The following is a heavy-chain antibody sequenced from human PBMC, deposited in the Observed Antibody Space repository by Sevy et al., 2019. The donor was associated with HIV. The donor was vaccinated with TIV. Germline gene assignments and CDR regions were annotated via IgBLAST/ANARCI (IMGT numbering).Heavy chain of an antibody. V-gene: IGHV3-30*18. D-gene: IGHD6-13*01. J-gene: IGHJ4*02. Sequence: GGSLRLSCAASGFTFSSYGMHWVRQAPGKGLEWVAVISYDGSNKYYADSVKGRFTISRDNSKNTLYLQMNSLRAEDTAVYYYAKVERGIAASGSSKGGDHLNFYYFDYWGQGTLVTVSS. CDR1: GFTFSSYG. CDR2: ISYDGSNK. CDR3: AKVERGIAASGSSKGGDHLNFYYFDY.